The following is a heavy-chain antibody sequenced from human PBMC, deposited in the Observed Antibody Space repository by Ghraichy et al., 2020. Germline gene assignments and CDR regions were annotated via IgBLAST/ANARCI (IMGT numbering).Heavy chain of an antibody. CDR2: ISAYDGDT. V-gene: IGHV1-18*01. CDR1: GYNFINSG. CDR3: ARDKDGADY. D-gene: IGHD4-17*01. Sequence: ASVKVSCKASGYNFINSGFIWVRQAPGQGLEWLGWISAYDGDTSYAQSLQGRVTMTTDTSTSTAYMELSRLRSDDTAVYYCARDKDGADYWGQGTLVTVSS. J-gene: IGHJ4*02.